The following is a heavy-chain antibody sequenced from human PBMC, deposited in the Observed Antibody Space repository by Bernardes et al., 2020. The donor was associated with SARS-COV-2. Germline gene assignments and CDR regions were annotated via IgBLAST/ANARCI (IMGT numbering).Heavy chain of an antibody. D-gene: IGHD6-19*01. CDR3: ATVPPFISGWYLSVHPNWFDP. CDR1: GYTLTALS. V-gene: IGHV1-24*01. CDR2: FDPEDGET. J-gene: IGHJ5*02. Sequence: ASLKVSCKVSGYTLTALSMHWVRQAPGKGLEWMGGFDPEDGETIYAQKFQGRVTMTEDTSTDTAYMELSSLRSEDTAVYYCATVPPFISGWYLSVHPNWFDPWGQGTLVTVSS.